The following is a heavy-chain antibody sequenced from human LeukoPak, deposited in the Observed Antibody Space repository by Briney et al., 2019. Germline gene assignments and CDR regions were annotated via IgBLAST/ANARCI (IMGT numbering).Heavy chain of an antibody. Sequence: GRSLRLSCAASGFTFDDYAMHWVRQAPGKGLEWVSGISWNSGSIGYADSVKGRFTISRDNAKNSLYLQMNSLRAEDTALYYCAKDDSSGSYYYGMDVWGQGTTVTVSS. J-gene: IGHJ6*02. D-gene: IGHD6-19*01. CDR1: GFTFDDYA. V-gene: IGHV3-9*01. CDR2: ISWNSGSI. CDR3: AKDDSSGSYYYGMDV.